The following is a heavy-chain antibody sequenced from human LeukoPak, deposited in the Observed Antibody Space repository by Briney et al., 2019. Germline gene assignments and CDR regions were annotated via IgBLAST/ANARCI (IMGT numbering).Heavy chain of an antibody. V-gene: IGHV4-59*01. CDR1: GGSISSYY. CDR3: ARDRPSIAARPNAFDI. CDR2: IYYSGST. J-gene: IGHJ3*02. D-gene: IGHD6-6*01. Sequence: SETLSLTCTVSGGSISSYYWSWIRQPPGKGLEWIGYIYYSGSTNYNPSLKSRVTISVDTSKNQFSLKLSSVTAADTAVYYCARDRPSIAARPNAFDIWGQGTMVTVSS.